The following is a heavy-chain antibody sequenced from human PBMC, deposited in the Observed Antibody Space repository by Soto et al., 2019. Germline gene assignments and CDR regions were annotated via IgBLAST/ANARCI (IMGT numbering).Heavy chain of an antibody. V-gene: IGHV3-33*01. Sequence: SLRLSCAASGFTFSSYGMHWVRQAPGKGLEWVAVIWYDGSNKYYADSVKGRFTISRDNSKNTLYLQMNSLRAEDTAVYYCERASIVVCRIHYYYYCMDVWGQGTTVTGSS. CDR3: ERASIVVCRIHYYYYCMDV. CDR2: IWYDGSNK. CDR1: GFTFSSYG. D-gene: IGHD3-22*01. J-gene: IGHJ6*02.